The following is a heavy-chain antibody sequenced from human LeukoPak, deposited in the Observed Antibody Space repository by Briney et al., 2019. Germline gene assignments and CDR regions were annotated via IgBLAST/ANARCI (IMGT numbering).Heavy chain of an antibody. CDR1: GGSISSYY. CDR3: ARDLNSEHYYGSGSHYYYYMDV. CDR2: IYTSGST. V-gene: IGHV4-4*07. Sequence: TSETLSLTCTVSGGSISSYYWSWIRQPAGKGLEWIGRIYTSGSTNYNPSLKSRVTMSVDTSKNQFSLKLSSVTAADTAVYYCARDLNSEHYYGSGSHYYYYMDVWGKGTTVTISS. J-gene: IGHJ6*03. D-gene: IGHD3-10*01.